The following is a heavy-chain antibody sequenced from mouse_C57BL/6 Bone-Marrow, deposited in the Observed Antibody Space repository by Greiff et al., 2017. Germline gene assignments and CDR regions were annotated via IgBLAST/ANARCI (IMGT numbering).Heavy chain of an antibody. Sequence: EVKVVESGGGLVKPGGSLKLSCAASGFTFSSYAMSWVRQTPEQRLEWVATISDGGSYTYYPDNVMGRFTISRDNAKNNLYLQMSHVKVEDTARYYCARGLWLLGYWYFDVWGTGTTVTVSS. CDR1: GFTFSSYA. D-gene: IGHD2-2*01. CDR3: ARGLWLLGYWYFDV. CDR2: ISDGGSYT. V-gene: IGHV5-4*03. J-gene: IGHJ1*03.